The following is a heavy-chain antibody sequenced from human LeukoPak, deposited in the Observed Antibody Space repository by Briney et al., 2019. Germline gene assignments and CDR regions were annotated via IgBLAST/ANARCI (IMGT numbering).Heavy chain of an antibody. Sequence: GGSLRLSCAASGFTFDDYGMSWVRQAPGKGLEWVSGINWNGGSTGYADSVKGRFTISRDNAKNSLYLQMNSLRAEDTALYYCARDHPYSSGFYYMDVWGKGTTVTVSS. CDR2: INWNGGST. J-gene: IGHJ6*03. V-gene: IGHV3-20*04. CDR3: ARDHPYSSGFYYMDV. CDR1: GFTFDDYG. D-gene: IGHD6-19*01.